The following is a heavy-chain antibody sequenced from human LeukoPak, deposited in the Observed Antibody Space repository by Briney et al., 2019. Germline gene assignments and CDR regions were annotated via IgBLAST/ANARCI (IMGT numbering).Heavy chain of an antibody. Sequence: PGGSLRLSCAASGFTVSSNYMSWVRQAPGKGLEWVSVIYSGGSTYYADSVKGRFTISRDNSKNTPYLQMNSLRAEDTAVYYCARDLAWELRGVDYWGQGTLVTVSS. J-gene: IGHJ4*02. CDR2: IYSGGST. CDR3: ARDLAWELRGVDY. V-gene: IGHV3-66*01. D-gene: IGHD1-26*01. CDR1: GFTVSSNY.